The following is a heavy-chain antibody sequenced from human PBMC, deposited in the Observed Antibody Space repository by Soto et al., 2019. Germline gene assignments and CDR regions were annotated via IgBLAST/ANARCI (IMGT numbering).Heavy chain of an antibody. V-gene: IGHV4-30-2*01. J-gene: IGHJ4*02. CDR1: GGSISSGGYS. Sequence: QLQLQESGSGLVTPSQTLSLTCAVSGGSISSGGYSWNWIRQPPGKGLEWIAYIHHGGTTHYNPSLRSRVTISVDTSKNQFSLMLTSVNAADTSVYYCARERSGVGEFDSWGQGTLVTVSS. CDR3: ARERSGVGEFDS. CDR2: IHHGGTT. D-gene: IGHD2-15*01.